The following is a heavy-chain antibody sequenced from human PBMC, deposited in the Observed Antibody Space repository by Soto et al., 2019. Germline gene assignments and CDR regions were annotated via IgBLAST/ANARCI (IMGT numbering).Heavy chain of an antibody. D-gene: IGHD2-15*01. CDR1: GYTFTSYG. V-gene: IGHV1-18*01. CDR3: ARGVVVVVAATNYYYGMDV. Sequence: ASVKVSCKASGYTFTSYGISWVRQAPGQGLEWMGWISAYNGNTNYAQKLQGRVTMTTDTSTSTAYMELRSLRSDDTAVYYCARGVVVVVAATNYYYGMDVWGQGTTVTVS. CDR2: ISAYNGNT. J-gene: IGHJ6*02.